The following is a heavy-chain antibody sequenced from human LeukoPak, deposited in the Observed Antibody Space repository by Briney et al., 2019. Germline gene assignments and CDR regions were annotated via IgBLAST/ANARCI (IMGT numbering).Heavy chain of an antibody. V-gene: IGHV1-69*05. D-gene: IGHD5-24*01. J-gene: IGHJ4*02. CDR1: GGTFSSYA. Sequence: GSTVKVSRKASGGTFSSYAISWVRQAPGQGLEWMGGIIPIFGTANYAQKFQGRVTITTDESTRTAYMELSSLRSEDTTVYYCARGRWLQPWGYFDYWGQGTLVTVSS. CDR3: ARGRWLQPWGYFDY. CDR2: IIPIFGTA.